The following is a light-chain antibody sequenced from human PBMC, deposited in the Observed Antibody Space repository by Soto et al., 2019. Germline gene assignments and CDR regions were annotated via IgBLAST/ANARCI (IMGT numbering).Light chain of an antibody. J-gene: IGLJ1*01. CDR2: DVS. Sequence: LTQPASVSGSPGQSITISCTGTSSDAGGYDYVSWYQQHPGKAPKLMIYDVSNRPSGVSNRFSGSKSGNTATLTISGLQAEDEADYYCGSYTSSSTYVFGTGTKVTVL. CDR1: SSDAGGYDY. CDR3: GSYTSSSTYV. V-gene: IGLV2-14*01.